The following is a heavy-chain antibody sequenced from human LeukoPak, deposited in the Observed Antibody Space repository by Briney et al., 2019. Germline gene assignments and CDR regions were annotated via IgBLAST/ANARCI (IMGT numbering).Heavy chain of an antibody. V-gene: IGHV1-69*04. Sequence: SVKVSCKASGGTFSSYAISWVRQAPGQGLEWMGRIIPILGIANYAQKFQGRVTITADKSTRTAYMELSSLRSEDKAVYYCARDYYGSGSYPSPPSSHLWGRGTLVTVSS. CDR2: IIPILGIA. CDR1: GGTFSSYA. D-gene: IGHD3-10*01. CDR3: ARDYYGSGSYPSPPSSHL. J-gene: IGHJ2*01.